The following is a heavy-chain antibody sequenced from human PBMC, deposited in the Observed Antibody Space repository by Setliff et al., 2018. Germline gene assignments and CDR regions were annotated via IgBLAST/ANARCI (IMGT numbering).Heavy chain of an antibody. CDR1: GGSITSGSFY. D-gene: IGHD3-3*01. J-gene: IGHJ4*02. CDR3: RFWSGYYKNDY. Sequence: SETLSLTCTVSGGSITSGSFYWSWIRQPAGKRLEWIGRIHASGSPSYNPSLESRVTISLDTSTNQFSLKLSTVTAADTAVYYCRFWSGYYKNDYWGQGTLVTVSS. CDR2: IHASGSP. V-gene: IGHV4-61*02.